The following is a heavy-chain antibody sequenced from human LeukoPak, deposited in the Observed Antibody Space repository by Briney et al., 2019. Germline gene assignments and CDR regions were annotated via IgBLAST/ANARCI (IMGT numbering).Heavy chain of an antibody. CDR2: ISAYNGNT. CDR3: ARGYDILTGYSGMDV. Sequence: GASVKVSCTASGYTFTNYDINWVRQAPGQGLEWMGWISAYNGNTNYAQKLQGRVTMTTDTSTSTAYMELRSLISDATAVYYCARGYDILTGYSGMDVWGQGTTVTVSS. CDR1: GYTFTNYD. D-gene: IGHD3-9*01. V-gene: IGHV1-18*01. J-gene: IGHJ6*02.